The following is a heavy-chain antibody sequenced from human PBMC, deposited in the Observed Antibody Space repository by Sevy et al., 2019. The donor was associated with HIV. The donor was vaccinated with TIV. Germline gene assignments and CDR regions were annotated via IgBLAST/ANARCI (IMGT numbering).Heavy chain of an antibody. CDR1: GFAFYEYS. CDR3: AREGCSRPHDY. CDR2: LSFGCGKI. D-gene: IGHD2-8*01. V-gene: IGHV3-23*01. Sequence: GGSLRLSCAASGFAFYEYSMSWIRQAPGKGLEWVATLSFGCGKIKYADSVKGRFTISRDNSKNSFYLQMDNLRVEDTAQYYCAREGCSRPHDYWGQGTRVTVSS. J-gene: IGHJ4*02.